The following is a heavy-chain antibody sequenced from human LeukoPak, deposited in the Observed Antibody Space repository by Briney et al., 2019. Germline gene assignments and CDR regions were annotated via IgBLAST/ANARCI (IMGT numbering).Heavy chain of an antibody. D-gene: IGHD6-13*01. CDR2: INHSGST. CDR3: ARGFRSSWLGYWFDP. V-gene: IGHV4-34*01. CDR1: GGSFSGYY. J-gene: IGHJ5*02. Sequence: KPSETLSLTCAVYGGSFSGYYRSWIRHPPGKGLERIGEINHSGSTNYNPSLKSRVTISVDTSKNQFSLKLSSVTAADTAVYYCARGFRSSWLGYWFDPWGQGTLVTVSS.